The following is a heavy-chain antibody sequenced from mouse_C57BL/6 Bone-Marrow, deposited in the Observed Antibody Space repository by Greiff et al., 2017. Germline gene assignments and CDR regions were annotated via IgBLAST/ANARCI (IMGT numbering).Heavy chain of an antibody. CDR3: AIGYYDYDGAGLAY. CDR1: GYTFTSYW. D-gene: IGHD2-4*01. CDR2: IRPSDSDT. J-gene: IGHJ3*01. Sequence: VQLQQPGAELVKPGASVKVSCKASGYTFTSYWMHWVKQRPGQGLEWIGRIRPSDSDTNYKQKFKGTSTLTVDKSSSTVYMQLSSLTSEDSAVYYCAIGYYDYDGAGLAYWGQGTLVTVSA. V-gene: IGHV1-74*01.